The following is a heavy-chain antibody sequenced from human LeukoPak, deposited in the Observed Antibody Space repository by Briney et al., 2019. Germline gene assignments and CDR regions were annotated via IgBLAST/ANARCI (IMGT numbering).Heavy chain of an antibody. CDR2: ISYDGSNK. J-gene: IGHJ6*02. CDR3: AKDQGIYYYGMDV. Sequence: GGSLRLSCAASGFTFSSYGMHWVRQAPGKGLEWVAVISYDGSNKYYADSVKGRFTISRDNSKNTLYLQMNSLRPEDTAVYYCAKDQGIYYYGMDVWGQGTTVTVSS. V-gene: IGHV3-30*18. D-gene: IGHD2-15*01. CDR1: GFTFSSYG.